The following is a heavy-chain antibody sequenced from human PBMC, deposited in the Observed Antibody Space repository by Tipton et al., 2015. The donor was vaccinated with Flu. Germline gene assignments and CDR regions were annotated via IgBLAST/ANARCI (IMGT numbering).Heavy chain of an antibody. Sequence: QLVQSGAEVKKPGSSVKVSCKASGGTFSSYAISWVRQAPGQGLEWMGGIIPILGIANYAQKFQGRVTITADESTSTAYMELSSLRSEDTAVYYCARHNYYDSSGYLFYFDYWGQGTLVTVSS. J-gene: IGHJ4*02. CDR2: IIPILGIA. CDR3: ARHNYYDSSGYLFYFDY. CDR1: GGTFSSYA. D-gene: IGHD3-22*01. V-gene: IGHV1-69*01.